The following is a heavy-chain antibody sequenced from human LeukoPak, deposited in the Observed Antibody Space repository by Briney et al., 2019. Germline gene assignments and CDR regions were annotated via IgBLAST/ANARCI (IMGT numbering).Heavy chain of an antibody. J-gene: IGHJ4*02. Sequence: GGSLRLSCVASGFTFSSYAMSWVRQAPGKGLEWVSAISGSGGSTYYADSVKGRFTISRDNSKNTLYLQMNSLRAEDTAVYYCAKDPPRSPIYCSSTSCPDYWGQGTLVTVSS. CDR1: GFTFSSYA. CDR3: AKDPPRSPIYCSSTSCPDY. D-gene: IGHD2-2*01. V-gene: IGHV3-23*01. CDR2: ISGSGGST.